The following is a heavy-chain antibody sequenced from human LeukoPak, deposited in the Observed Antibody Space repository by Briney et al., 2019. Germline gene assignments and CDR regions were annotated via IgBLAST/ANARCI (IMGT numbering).Heavy chain of an antibody. Sequence: GGSLRLSCAASGFTVSNTYMSWVRQAPGKGLEWVSLIYSGGGTYSADSVKGRFTISRDISKNTLYLQMNSLRAEDTAVYYCARDRNNYLGGYYYYGMDVWGQGTTVTVSS. CDR1: GFTVSNTY. V-gene: IGHV3-53*01. CDR2: IYSGGGT. D-gene: IGHD3-10*01. J-gene: IGHJ6*02. CDR3: ARDRNNYLGGYYYYGMDV.